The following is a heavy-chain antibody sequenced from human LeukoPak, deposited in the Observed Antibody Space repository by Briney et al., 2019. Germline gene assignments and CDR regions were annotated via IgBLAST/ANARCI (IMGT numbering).Heavy chain of an antibody. Sequence: GGSLRLSCAASGFTFSSYWMSWVRQAPGKGLEWVANIKQDGSEKYYVDSVKGRFTISGDNAKNSLYLQMNSLRAEDTAVYYCARIAGESRFLEWLFNWFDPWGQGTLVTVSS. D-gene: IGHD3-3*01. CDR2: IKQDGSEK. CDR1: GFTFSSYW. V-gene: IGHV3-7*01. CDR3: ARIAGESRFLEWLFNWFDP. J-gene: IGHJ5*02.